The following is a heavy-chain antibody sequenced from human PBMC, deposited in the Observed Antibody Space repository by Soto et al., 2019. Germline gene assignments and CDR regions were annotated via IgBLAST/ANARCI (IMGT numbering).Heavy chain of an antibody. CDR1: GGSINSGGYS. CDR3: ARVPAP. CDR2: IYHSGST. Sequence: SETPSLTCAVSGGSINSGGYSWSWIRQPPGKGLEWIGYIYHSGSTYYNPSLKSRVTISVDRSKNQFSLKLSSVTAADTAVYYCARVPAPWGQGTLVTVSS. V-gene: IGHV4-30-2*01. J-gene: IGHJ4*02.